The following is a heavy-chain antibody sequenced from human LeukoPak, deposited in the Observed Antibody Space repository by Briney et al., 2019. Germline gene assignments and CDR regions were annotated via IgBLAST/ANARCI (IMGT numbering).Heavy chain of an antibody. CDR1: GGSISSNNW. CDR2: IYHSGSP. J-gene: IGHJ3*02. Sequence: PSGTLSLTCAVSGGSISSNNWWGWVRQPPGKGLEWIGEIYHSGSPNYNPSLKSRVTISVDKSRNHFSLNLSSVTAADTAAYYCGRVGGRSKAAKGDAFDIWGQGTMVTVSS. D-gene: IGHD6-6*01. V-gene: IGHV4-4*02. CDR3: GRVGGRSKAAKGDAFDI.